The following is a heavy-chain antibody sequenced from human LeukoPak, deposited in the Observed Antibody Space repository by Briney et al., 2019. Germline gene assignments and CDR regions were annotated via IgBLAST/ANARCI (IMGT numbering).Heavy chain of an antibody. CDR3: ARGGGVNGLFHF. V-gene: IGHV3-7*01. CDR2: IKQDGSEK. Sequence: GGSLRLSCAASGFTFSSYRMSWVRQAPGKGLEWVANIKQDGSEKYYVDSVKGRFTISRDSAKNSLYLQMNSLRAEDTAVYYCARGGGVNGLFHFWGQGTLVTVSS. CDR1: GFTFSSYR. D-gene: IGHD3-3*01. J-gene: IGHJ4*02.